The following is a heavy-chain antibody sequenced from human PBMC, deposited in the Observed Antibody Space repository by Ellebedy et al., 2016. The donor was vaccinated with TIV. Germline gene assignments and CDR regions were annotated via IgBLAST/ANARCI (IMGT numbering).Heavy chain of an antibody. CDR2: IYYSGST. V-gene: IGHV4-39*07. CDR1: GGSISSSSYY. CDR3: AREYYYGSGAYTDY. Sequence: SETLSLTXTVSGGSISSSSYYWGWIRQPPGKGLEWIGSIYYSGSTYYNPSLKSRVTISVDTSKNQFSLKLSSVTAADTAVYYCAREYYYGSGAYTDYWGQGTLVTVSS. D-gene: IGHD3-10*01. J-gene: IGHJ4*02.